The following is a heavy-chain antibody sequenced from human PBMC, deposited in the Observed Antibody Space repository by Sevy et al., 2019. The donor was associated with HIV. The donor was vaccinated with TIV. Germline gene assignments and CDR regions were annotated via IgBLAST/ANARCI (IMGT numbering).Heavy chain of an antibody. D-gene: IGHD5-12*01. V-gene: IGHV3-9*01. CDR1: GFTFDDYA. Sequence: GGSLRLSCAASGFTFDDYAMHWVRQAPGKGLEWVSGLSRHSGTIGYADSVKGRFTISRDNARNSLYLQMNSLRAEDTASYYCVKDKVDGDSGYGLFDFWGQDTLVTVSS. J-gene: IGHJ4*02. CDR2: LSRHSGTI. CDR3: VKDKVDGDSGYGLFDF.